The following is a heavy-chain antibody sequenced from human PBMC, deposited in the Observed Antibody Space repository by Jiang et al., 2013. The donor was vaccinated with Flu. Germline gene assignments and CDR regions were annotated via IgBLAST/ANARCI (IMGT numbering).Heavy chain of an antibody. Sequence: EVKKPGASVKVSCKVSGYTLTELSMHWVRQAPGKGLEWMGGFDPEDGETIYAQKFQGRVTMTEDTSTDTAYMELSSLRSEDTAVYYCATGYYDSSGYYYGGNWFDPWGQGTLVTVSS. D-gene: IGHD3-22*01. CDR3: ATGYYDSSGYYYGGNWFDP. CDR1: GYTLTELS. J-gene: IGHJ5*02. CDR2: FDPEDGET. V-gene: IGHV1-24*01.